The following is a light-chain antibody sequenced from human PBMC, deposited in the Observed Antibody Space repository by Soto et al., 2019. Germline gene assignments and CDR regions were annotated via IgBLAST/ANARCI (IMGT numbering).Light chain of an antibody. J-gene: IGKJ2*01. V-gene: IGKV3-20*01. CDR1: QSVSSSY. Sequence: EIVLTQSPGTLSLSPGERATLSCRASQSVSSSYLAWYQQKPGQAPRLLIYGAFNRATGIPDRFSGSGSGTDFTLTISRLEPEDFAIYYCHQYGSSPYTFGQGTKLEIK. CDR3: HQYGSSPYT. CDR2: GAF.